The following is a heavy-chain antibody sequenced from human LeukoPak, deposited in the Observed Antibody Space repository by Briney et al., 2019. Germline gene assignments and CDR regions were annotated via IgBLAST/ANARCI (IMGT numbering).Heavy chain of an antibody. D-gene: IGHD2-15*01. Sequence: SETLSLTCTVSGGSISSGGYYWSWIRQHPGKGLEWIGYIYYSGSTYYNPSLKSRVTISVDTSKNQFSLKLSSVTAADTAVYYCAAPGFGVVVAASWGQGTLVTVSS. CDR1: GGSISSGGYY. V-gene: IGHV4-31*03. CDR3: AAPGFGVVVAAS. CDR2: IYYSGST. J-gene: IGHJ4*02.